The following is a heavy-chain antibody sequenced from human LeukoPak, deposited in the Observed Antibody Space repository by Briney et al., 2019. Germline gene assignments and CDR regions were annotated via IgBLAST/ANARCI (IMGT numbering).Heavy chain of an antibody. CDR2: ISGNGDNT. CDR1: GFTFISYS. V-gene: IGHV3-23*01. J-gene: IGHJ4*02. CDR3: AGQWLRLGPIDY. Sequence: GGSLRLSCSVSGFTFISYSMTWVRQAPGRGLEWLSSISGNGDNTYYADSVKGRFTISRDNSKDTLYLQMNSLRVDDTAVYYCAGQWLRLGPIDYWGQGTLVSVSS. D-gene: IGHD5-12*01.